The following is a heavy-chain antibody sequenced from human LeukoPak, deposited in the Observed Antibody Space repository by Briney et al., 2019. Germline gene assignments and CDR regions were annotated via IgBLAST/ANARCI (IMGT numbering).Heavy chain of an antibody. D-gene: IGHD1-7*01. CDR3: GRDPNGNYVGAFEF. V-gene: IGHV3-21*04. J-gene: IGHJ3*01. CDR2: QTTNSDHT. Sequence: GGSLRLSCAASGFTVSSNYMTWVRQVPGKGLEWVSSQTTNSDHTSYADSVRGRFTMSRDNSKNSLYLQMNNLRAEDTATYYCGRDPNGNYVGAFEFWGQGTLVTVSS. CDR1: GFTVSSNY.